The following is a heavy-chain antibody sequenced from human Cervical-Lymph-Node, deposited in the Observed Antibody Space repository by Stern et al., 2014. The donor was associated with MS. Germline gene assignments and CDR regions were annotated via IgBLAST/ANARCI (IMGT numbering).Heavy chain of an antibody. CDR3: TRDGLTVFGVDFDV. CDR1: GFTFSSYS. Sequence: VQLVESGGGLVQPGGSLTLSCAASGFTFSSYSMNWVRQAPGKGLEGVSYISGSGTTIHYADSVKGRFTVSRDNAKTSLSLQMNSLRGEDAGMYYCTRDGLTVFGVDFDVWGQGTPVTVSS. CDR2: ISGSGTTI. V-gene: IGHV3-48*01. D-gene: IGHD3-3*01. J-gene: IGHJ4*02.